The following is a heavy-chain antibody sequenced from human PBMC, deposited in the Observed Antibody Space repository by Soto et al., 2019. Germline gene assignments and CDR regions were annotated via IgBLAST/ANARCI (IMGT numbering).Heavy chain of an antibody. CDR2: INHSGST. V-gene: IGHV4-34*01. CDR1: GGSFSGYY. CDR3: ARGAIFGVVSPFYYYYGMDV. J-gene: IGHJ6*02. Sequence: PSETLSLTCAVYGGSFSGYYWSWIRQPPGKGLEWIGEINHSGSTNYNPSLKSRVTISVDTSKNQFSLKPSSVTAADTAVYYCARGAIFGVVSPFYYYYGMDVWGQGTTVTVSS. D-gene: IGHD3-3*01.